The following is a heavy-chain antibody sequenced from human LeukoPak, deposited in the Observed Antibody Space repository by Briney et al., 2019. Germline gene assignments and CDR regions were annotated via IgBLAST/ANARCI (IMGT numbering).Heavy chain of an antibody. CDR1: GGSISSSSYY. CDR2: IVHSGTT. CDR3: AGGRVAVQYF. V-gene: IGHV4-39*07. D-gene: IGHD2-15*01. Sequence: KPSETLSLTCTVSGGSISSSSYYWGWIRQPPGKGLEWIGEIVHSGTTNYSPSLKSRVTISVDTSKSQISLKLTSVTAADTAMYYCAGGRVAVQYFWGQGTLVTVPS. J-gene: IGHJ4*02.